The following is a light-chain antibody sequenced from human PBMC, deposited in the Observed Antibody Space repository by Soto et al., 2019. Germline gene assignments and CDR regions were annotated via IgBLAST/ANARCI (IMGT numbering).Light chain of an antibody. V-gene: IGLV1-40*01. CDR1: SSNIGAGYD. J-gene: IGLJ1*01. CDR3: QSYDSSLSGYV. CDR2: GNN. Sequence: QLVLTQPPSVSGAPGQRVTISCTGSSSNIGAGYDVYWYQQLPGTAPKLLIYGNNHRPSGVPDRFSGSKSGTSASLAITGLQFQDEADYYCQSYDSSLSGYVFGTGTKVTVL.